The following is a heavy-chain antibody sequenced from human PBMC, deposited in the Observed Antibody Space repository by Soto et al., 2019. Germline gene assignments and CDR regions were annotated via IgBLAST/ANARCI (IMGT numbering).Heavy chain of an antibody. CDR1: GFTFSSYA. Sequence: EVQLLESGGGLVQPGGSLRLSCAASGFTFSSYAMSWVRQAPGKGLEWVSTISGSGGSPYYADSVKGRFTISRDNSKNTLYLQMNGLRAEDTAVYYCAEVGPIVVVVAANGAFDYWGQGTLVTVSS. D-gene: IGHD2-15*01. J-gene: IGHJ4*02. CDR3: AEVGPIVVVVAANGAFDY. CDR2: ISGSGGSP. V-gene: IGHV3-23*01.